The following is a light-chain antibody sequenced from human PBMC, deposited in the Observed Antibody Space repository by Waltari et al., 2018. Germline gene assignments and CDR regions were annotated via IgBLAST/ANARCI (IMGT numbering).Light chain of an antibody. V-gene: IGKV3-20*01. CDR2: GAS. Sequence: LSCRASQRVGRSLAWYQQKPGQAPRLLIYGASIRATGIPDRFSGGGSGTDFSLTISRLEPEDFAAYHCQHYVRLPVTFGQGTKVEIK. CDR3: QHYVRLPVT. CDR1: QRVGRS. J-gene: IGKJ1*01.